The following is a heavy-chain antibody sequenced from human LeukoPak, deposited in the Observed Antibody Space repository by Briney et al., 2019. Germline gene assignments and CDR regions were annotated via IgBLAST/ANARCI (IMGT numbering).Heavy chain of an antibody. CDR2: IYSGGST. Sequence: GGSLRLSCAASGFTVSSNYMSWVRQAPGKGLEWLSVIYSGGSTYYADSVKGRFTISRDNSKNTLYLQMNSLRADDTAVYYCAKDHAGYFDYWGQGTLVTVSS. CDR3: AKDHAGYFDY. V-gene: IGHV3-66*01. CDR1: GFTVSSNY. J-gene: IGHJ4*02.